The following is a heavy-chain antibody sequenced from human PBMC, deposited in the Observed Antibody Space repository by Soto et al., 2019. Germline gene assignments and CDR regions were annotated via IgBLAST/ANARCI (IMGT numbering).Heavy chain of an antibody. CDR2: IMPGSSHI. CDR3: AREYFDWSNWFDP. CDR1: GFTFSIYS. V-gene: IGHV3-48*02. Sequence: GGSLRLSCAASGFTFSIYSMNWVRQAPGKGLEWVSYIMPGSSHIFYADSVEGRFTISRDNAKNSLYLQMNSLRDEDTAVYYCAREYFDWSNWFDPWGQGTLVTVSS. D-gene: IGHD3-9*01. J-gene: IGHJ5*02.